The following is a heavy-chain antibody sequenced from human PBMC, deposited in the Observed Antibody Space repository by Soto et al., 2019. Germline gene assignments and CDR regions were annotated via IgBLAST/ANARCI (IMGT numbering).Heavy chain of an antibody. J-gene: IGHJ4*02. Sequence: EVQLVESGGDLLQPGGSLRLSCAASGFTFSSYWMHWVRQDPEKGLVWVSRINGDGISTSYADSVKGRFTISRDNAKDTLYLHMNSLGAEDTAVYYCARISQGTYCRGGNCYSDYWGQGTLVTVSS. D-gene: IGHD2-15*01. CDR1: GFTFSSYW. V-gene: IGHV3-74*01. CDR3: ARISQGTYCRGGNCYSDY. CDR2: INGDGIST.